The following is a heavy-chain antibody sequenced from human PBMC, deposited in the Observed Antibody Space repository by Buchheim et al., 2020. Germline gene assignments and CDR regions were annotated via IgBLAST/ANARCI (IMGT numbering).Heavy chain of an antibody. CDR1: GFSFSGYA. CDR3: AKGSRGYTNYYFDY. CDR2: ISGRGATT. V-gene: IGHV3-23*04. J-gene: IGHJ4*02. Sequence: EVQLVDSGGGLVQPGESLRLSCAASGFSFSGYAMSWVRQAPGKGLEWVSSISGRGATTFNADSVKGRFTISRDNYKNMLYLQMISLRAEDTAVYFCAKGSRGYTNYYFDYWGQGTL. D-gene: IGHD4-11*01.